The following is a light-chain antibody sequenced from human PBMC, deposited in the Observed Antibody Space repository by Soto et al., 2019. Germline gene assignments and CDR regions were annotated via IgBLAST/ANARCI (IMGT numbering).Light chain of an antibody. V-gene: IGKV1-39*01. Sequence: DIQMTQSPSSLSASVGDRVTITCRASQSISSYLNWYQQRPGKAPNLLIYAASNLRSGVPSRFSGSGSVTDFTLTISSLQPEVFASYYCQQSYSTATFDQGTKVEIK. CDR2: AAS. CDR3: QQSYSTAT. CDR1: QSISSY. J-gene: IGKJ1*01.